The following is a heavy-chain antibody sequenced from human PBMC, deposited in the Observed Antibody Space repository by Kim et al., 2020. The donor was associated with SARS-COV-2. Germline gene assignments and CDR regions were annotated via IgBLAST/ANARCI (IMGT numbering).Heavy chain of an antibody. CDR2: INPNSGVT. J-gene: IGHJ6*02. CDR1: GYTLTGLY. Sequence: ASVKVSCKASGYTLTGLYMHWVRQAPGQGLEWMGRINPNSGVTTYAQKFQGRVTMTRATTVTTAYMELTSLRSDDTAVYYCARDREPYCSGGTCFGMDVWGQGTTVIVSS. V-gene: IGHV1-2*06. CDR3: ARDREPYCSGGTCFGMDV. D-gene: IGHD2-15*01.